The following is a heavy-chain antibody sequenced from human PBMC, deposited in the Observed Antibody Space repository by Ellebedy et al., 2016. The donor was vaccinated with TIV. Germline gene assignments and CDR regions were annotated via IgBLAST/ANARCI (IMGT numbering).Heavy chain of an antibody. CDR3: ARRLQSRQGTYYYYGMDV. J-gene: IGHJ6*02. V-gene: IGHV1-46*01. CDR1: GYTFTSYY. D-gene: IGHD4-11*01. Sequence: AASVKVSCKASGYTFTSYYMHWVRQAPGQGLEWMGIINPSGGSTSYAQKFQGRVTMTRYTSTSTVYMELSSLRSEDTAVYYCARRLQSRQGTYYYYGMDVWGQGTTVTVSS. CDR2: INPSGGST.